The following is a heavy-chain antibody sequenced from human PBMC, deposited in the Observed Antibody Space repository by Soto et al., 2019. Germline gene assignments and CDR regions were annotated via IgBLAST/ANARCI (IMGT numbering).Heavy chain of an antibody. CDR1: Y. CDR3: ARMYIVLMVYVFDY. J-gene: IGHJ4*02. Sequence: YWSWIRQPPGKGLEWIGEINHSGSTNYNPSLKSRVTISVDTSKNQFSLKLSSVTAADTAVYYCARMYIVLMVYVFDYWGQGTLVTVSS. CDR2: INHSGST. D-gene: IGHD2-8*01. V-gene: IGHV4-34*01.